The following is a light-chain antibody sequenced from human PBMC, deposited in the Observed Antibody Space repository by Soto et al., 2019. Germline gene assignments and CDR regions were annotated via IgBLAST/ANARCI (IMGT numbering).Light chain of an antibody. CDR1: QSFGRW. CDR2: KTS. V-gene: IGKV1-5*03. CDR3: QEYKTGPGYN. Sequence: DIQMTQSPSTLSASVGDRVTITCRASQSFGRWLAWYQQKPGKAPELLIYKTSTLERGGPSRFSGSGSGTEFSLTISSRQPDDFATYYCQEYKTGPGYNFGQGTRLEIK. J-gene: IGKJ2*01.